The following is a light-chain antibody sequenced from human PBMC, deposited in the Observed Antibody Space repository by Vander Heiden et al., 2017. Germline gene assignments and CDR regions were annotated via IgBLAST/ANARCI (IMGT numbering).Light chain of an antibody. CDR3: QVWDSSSDHPV. CDR1: IIGSKS. CDR2: DDS. J-gene: IGLJ2*01. Sequence: SYVLPQPPPVSVAPGKTARITCGGNIIGSKSVHWYQQKPGQAPVLVVYDDSDRPSGIPERFSGSNSGNTATLTISRVEAGDEADYYCQVWDSSSDHPVFGGGTKLTGL. V-gene: IGLV3-21*03.